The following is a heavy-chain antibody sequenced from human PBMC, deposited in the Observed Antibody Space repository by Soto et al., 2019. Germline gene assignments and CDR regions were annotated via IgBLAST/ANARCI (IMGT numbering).Heavy chain of an antibody. CDR1: GGSISSRSYS. Sequence: PSETLSLTCTVSGGSISSRSYSWTWIRQPPGKALEWIGYISHTGSTYYNKSLTSRVTISIDRSKNQFSLRLSSVTAADTAVYYCAGMYYDLGYGMDVWGQGTTVTVSS. CDR2: ISHTGST. V-gene: IGHV4-30-2*01. CDR3: AGMYYDLGYGMDV. J-gene: IGHJ6*02. D-gene: IGHD3-3*01.